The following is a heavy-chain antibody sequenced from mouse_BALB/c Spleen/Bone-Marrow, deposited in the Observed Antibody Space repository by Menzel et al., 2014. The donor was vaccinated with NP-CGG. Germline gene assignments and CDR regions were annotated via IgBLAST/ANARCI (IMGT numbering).Heavy chain of an antibody. CDR3: ARSLITTATYYIDY. V-gene: IGHV5-17*02. Sequence: EVKLVESGGGLVQPGGSRKLSCAASGFTFSSFGMHWVRQAPEKGLEWVAYISSGSSTIYYADTVKGRFTISRDNPKNTLFLQMTSLRSEDTAMYYCARSLITTATYYIDYWGQGTTLTVPS. CDR2: ISSGSSTI. J-gene: IGHJ2*01. D-gene: IGHD1-2*01. CDR1: GFTFSSFG.